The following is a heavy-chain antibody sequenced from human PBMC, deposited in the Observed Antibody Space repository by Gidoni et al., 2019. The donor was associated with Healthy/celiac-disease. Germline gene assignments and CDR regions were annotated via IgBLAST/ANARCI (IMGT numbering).Heavy chain of an antibody. J-gene: IGHJ2*01. D-gene: IGHD4-17*01. V-gene: IGHV1-8*01. CDR2: MNPSSGNT. Sequence: QVQLVQSGAEVKKPGASVKVSCKASGYTFTSSDINWVRQATGQGLEWMGWMNPSSGNTGYAQKFQGRVTMTGNTSISTAYMDLSSLRSEDTAVYYCARLRGTTVVTRDWYFDLWGRGTLVTVSS. CDR3: ARLRGTTVVTRDWYFDL. CDR1: GYTFTSSD.